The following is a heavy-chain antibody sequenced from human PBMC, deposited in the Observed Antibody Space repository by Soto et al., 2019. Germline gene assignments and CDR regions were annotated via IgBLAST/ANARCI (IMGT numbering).Heavy chain of an antibody. J-gene: IGHJ4*02. CDR2: IYYGGST. Sequence: PSETLSLTCTFSGDSISTDYWSLIRQSPGKGLEWIGFIYYGGSTNYNPSLKSRVTISVDTPKNQFSLKLSSVTAADTAVYYCAKNWNWGSLVHWGQGTLVTVPQ. CDR3: AKNWNWGSLVH. D-gene: IGHD7-27*01. CDR1: GDSISTDY. V-gene: IGHV4-59*08.